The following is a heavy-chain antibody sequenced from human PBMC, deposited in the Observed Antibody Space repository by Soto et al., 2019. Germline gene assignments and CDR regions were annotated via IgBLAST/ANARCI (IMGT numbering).Heavy chain of an antibody. D-gene: IGHD3-16*01. CDR2: IYWDDDT. CDR1: GFSFSADGVG. Sequence: HITLKESGPTLVKPRQTLTLNCIFSGFSFSADGVGVGWIRQPPGKTLECLALIYWDDDTRYRPSLKSRLTTTKASSKNQVVLTMTHMDPLDTATYYCAHAFGGTSWPNDAFDVWGQGTVVTVSS. J-gene: IGHJ3*01. V-gene: IGHV2-5*02. CDR3: AHAFGGTSWPNDAFDV.